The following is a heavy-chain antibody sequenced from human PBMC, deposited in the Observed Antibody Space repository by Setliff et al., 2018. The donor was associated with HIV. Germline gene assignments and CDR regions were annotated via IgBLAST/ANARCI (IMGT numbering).Heavy chain of an antibody. CDR3: ATQTGFYNSHWYDY. V-gene: IGHV3-7*01. CDR2: IKQDGSDM. CDR1: GLPFYNYW. J-gene: IGHJ4*02. Sequence: GGSLRLSCVASGLPFYNYWMTWLRRAPGRGLEWVASIKQDGSDMHYIESVKGRFTIFRDNAKNSVFLQMNSLRAEDTGVYYCATQTGFYNSHWYDYWGQGTMVTVSS. D-gene: IGHD6-13*01.